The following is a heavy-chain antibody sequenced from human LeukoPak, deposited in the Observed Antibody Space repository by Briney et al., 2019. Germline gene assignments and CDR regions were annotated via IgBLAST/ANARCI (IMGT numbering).Heavy chain of an antibody. CDR2: IKEDGTET. V-gene: IGHV3-7*03. Sequence: GGSLRLSCAASGFMFSSNWMSWVRLAPGKGLEWVANIKEDGTETYYVDSVKGRFTISRDNSKNTLYLQMNSLRAEDTAVYYCARGIVGTMIVVVITEFDYWGQGTLVTVSS. CDR3: ARGIVGTMIVVVITEFDY. CDR1: GFMFSSNW. J-gene: IGHJ4*02. D-gene: IGHD3-22*01.